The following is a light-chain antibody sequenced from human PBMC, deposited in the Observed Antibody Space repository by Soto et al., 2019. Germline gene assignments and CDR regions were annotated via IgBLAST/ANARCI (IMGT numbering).Light chain of an antibody. J-gene: IGKJ2*01. CDR3: HQYNSWPPGT. CDR2: DAS. Sequence: EIVLTQSPAILSVSPGERATLSCRASQSISRSLAWYQQKPGQAPRRLISDASTRATGIPARFSGSGSGTEFTLTISSLQSEDFALYYCHQYNSWPPGTFGQGTKVEIK. V-gene: IGKV3-15*01. CDR1: QSISRS.